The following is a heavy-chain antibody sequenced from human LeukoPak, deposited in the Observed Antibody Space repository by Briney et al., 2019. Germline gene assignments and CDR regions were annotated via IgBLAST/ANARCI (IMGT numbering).Heavy chain of an antibody. CDR3: ARDRGYCYGQSGWFDP. CDR2: IYYSGST. D-gene: IGHD5-18*01. CDR1: GGSISSYY. Sequence: PSETLSLTCTVSGGSISSYYWSWIRQPPGKGLECIGYIYYSGSTNYNPSLKSRVTISVDTSKNQFSLKLSSVTAADTAVYYCARDRGYCYGQSGWFDPWGQGTVVTVSS. J-gene: IGHJ5*02. V-gene: IGHV4-59*01.